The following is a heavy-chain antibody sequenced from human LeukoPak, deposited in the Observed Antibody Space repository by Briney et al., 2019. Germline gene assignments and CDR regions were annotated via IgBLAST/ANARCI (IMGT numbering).Heavy chain of an antibody. CDR1: GHTLTDLS. J-gene: IGHJ4*02. D-gene: IGHD1-26*01. Sequence: ASVTVSCKVSGHTLTDLSTHWVRQTAGGGLEWMGGLDPEDGETIYAQKFQGRVTMTEDTSTDTAYMELSSLRSEDTAVYYCATGGIYSLLDYWGQGTLVTVSS. V-gene: IGHV1-24*01. CDR3: ATGGIYSLLDY. CDR2: LDPEDGET.